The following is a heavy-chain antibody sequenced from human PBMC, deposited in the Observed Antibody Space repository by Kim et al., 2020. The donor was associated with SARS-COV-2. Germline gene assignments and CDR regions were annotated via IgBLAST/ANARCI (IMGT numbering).Heavy chain of an antibody. D-gene: IGHD3-9*01. J-gene: IGHJ6*02. CDR1: GFAFSNSW. CDR2: IKTIRDGGKI. CDR3: GDTLSYPGVDV. Sequence: GGSLRLSCVGSGFAFSNSWMNWVRQAPGKGLEWVARIKTIRDGGKINYAATVKGKFTISRDDSKNTLYLQISRLTTVDTSVYFCGDTLSYPGVDVWGQGTAVTVS. V-gene: IGHV3-15*01.